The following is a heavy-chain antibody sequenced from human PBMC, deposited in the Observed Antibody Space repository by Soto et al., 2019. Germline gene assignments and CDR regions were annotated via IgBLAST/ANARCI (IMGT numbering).Heavy chain of an antibody. CDR1: GFTSDNYA. CDR3: ARGHHYGDYGGWFDP. CDR2: IRWNSGSM. Sequence: EVQLVESGGGLVQPGGSLRLSCAASGFTSDNYAMHWVRHAPGKGLEWVSGIRWNSGSMAYADSVKGRFTISRDSAKNSLYLKMNSLRPEDTALYYCARGHHYGDYGGWFDPWGQGTLVTVS. J-gene: IGHJ5*02. V-gene: IGHV3-9*02. D-gene: IGHD4-17*01.